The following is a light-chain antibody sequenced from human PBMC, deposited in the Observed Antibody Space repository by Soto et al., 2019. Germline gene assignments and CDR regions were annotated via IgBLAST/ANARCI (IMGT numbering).Light chain of an antibody. CDR2: DVS. J-gene: IGLJ1*01. V-gene: IGLV2-14*01. CDR1: SSDVGGYNF. CDR3: SSSTGSGTVV. Sequence: QSALTQPASVSGSPGQSITISCTGTSSDVGGYNFVSWYQQYPGKAPKLMIFDVSNRPSGVSDRFSGSKSGDTASLTISGLQEEDEADYYCSSSTGSGTVVFGTGTKLTVL.